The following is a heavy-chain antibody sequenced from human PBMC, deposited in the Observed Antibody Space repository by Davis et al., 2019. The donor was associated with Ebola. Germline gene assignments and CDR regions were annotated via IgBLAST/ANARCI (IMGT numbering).Heavy chain of an antibody. D-gene: IGHD6-13*01. CDR3: ARVVYSSSWYQGFDP. Sequence: SETLSLTCAVYGGSFSGYYWSWIRQPPGKGLEWIGYIYYSGSTNYNPSLKSRVTISVDTSKNQFSLKLSSVTAADTAVYYCARVVYSSSWYQGFDPWGQGTLVTVSS. V-gene: IGHV4-59*12. J-gene: IGHJ5*02. CDR2: IYYSGST. CDR1: GGSFSGYY.